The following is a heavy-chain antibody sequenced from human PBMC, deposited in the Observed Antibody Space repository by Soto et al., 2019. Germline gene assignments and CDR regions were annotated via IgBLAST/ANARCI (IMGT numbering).Heavy chain of an antibody. CDR3: ARTGARYSSSGAPPYYYYYMDV. V-gene: IGHV1-18*01. J-gene: IGHJ6*03. CDR1: GYTFTSYG. D-gene: IGHD6-13*01. CDR2: ISAYNGNT. Sequence: ASVKVSCKASGYTFTSYGISWVRQAPGQGLEWMGWISAYNGNTNYAQKLQGRVTMTTDTSTSTAYMELRSLRSDDTAVYYCARTGARYSSSGAPPYYYYYMDVWGKGTTVTVSS.